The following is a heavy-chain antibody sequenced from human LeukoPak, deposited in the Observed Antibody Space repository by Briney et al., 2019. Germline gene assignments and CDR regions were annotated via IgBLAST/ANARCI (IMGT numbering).Heavy chain of an antibody. J-gene: IGHJ4*02. CDR3: ARVTSGNFDY. Sequence: SQTLSLTCTVSGGSISSGGYYWNWIRQSPSRGLEWLGRTYYRSKWYNDYAVSVKSRITINPDTSKNQFSLQLNSVTPEDTAVYYCARVTSGNFDYWGQGTLVTVSS. CDR2: TYYRSKWYN. V-gene: IGHV6-1*01. CDR1: GGSISSGG.